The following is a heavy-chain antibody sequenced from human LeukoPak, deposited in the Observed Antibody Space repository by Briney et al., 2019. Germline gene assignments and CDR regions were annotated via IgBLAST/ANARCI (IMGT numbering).Heavy chain of an antibody. D-gene: IGHD3-22*01. J-gene: IGHJ4*02. Sequence: SVKVSCKASGGTFSSYAISWVRQAPGQGLEWMGGIIPIFGTANYAQKFQGRVTITTDESTSTSYMELSSLRSEDTAVYYCARGPPYYYDSSGYYYFDYWGQGTLVTVSS. V-gene: IGHV1-69*05. CDR2: IIPIFGTA. CDR3: ARGPPYYYDSSGYYYFDY. CDR1: GGTFSSYA.